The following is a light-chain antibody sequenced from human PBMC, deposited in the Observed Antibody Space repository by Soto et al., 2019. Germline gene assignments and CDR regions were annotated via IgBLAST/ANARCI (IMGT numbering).Light chain of an antibody. CDR3: QQRSNWPLT. CDR2: DAT. Sequence: EIVLTQSPATLALSPGERDTLSCRASQSVRSYLAWYQQKPGQAPRLLIYDATNRATGIPDRFSGSGSGTDFSLTISSLEPEDFAVYYCQQRSNWPLTFGGGTRVEIK. CDR1: QSVRSY. J-gene: IGKJ4*01. V-gene: IGKV3-11*01.